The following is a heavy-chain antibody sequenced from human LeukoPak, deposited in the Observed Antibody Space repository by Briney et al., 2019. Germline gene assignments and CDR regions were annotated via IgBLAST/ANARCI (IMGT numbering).Heavy chain of an antibody. CDR1: GFTFGSYA. CDR2: ISYDGSNK. V-gene: IGHV3-30-3*01. Sequence: GGSLRLSCAASGFTFGSYAMHWVRQAPGKGLEWVAVISYDGSNKYYADSVKGRFTISRDNSKNTLYLQMNSLRAEDTAVYYCARGKAGRTEFDYWGQGTLVTVSS. J-gene: IGHJ4*02. D-gene: IGHD2-8*02. CDR3: ARGKAGRTEFDY.